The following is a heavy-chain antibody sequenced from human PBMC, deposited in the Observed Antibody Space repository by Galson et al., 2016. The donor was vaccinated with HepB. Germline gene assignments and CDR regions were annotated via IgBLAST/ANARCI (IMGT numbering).Heavy chain of an antibody. Sequence: SLRLSCAASGFTFNRYTMNWVRQAPGKGLEWVAYISSSSSYIYYADSVKGRFTISRDNAKKSLYLQMNSLRAEDTAVYYCARAPIEVDGMRHYCYGMDVWGQGTTVTVSS. V-gene: IGHV3-21*01. D-gene: IGHD6-13*01. CDR2: ISSSSSYI. J-gene: IGHJ6*02. CDR1: GFTFNRYT. CDR3: ARAPIEVDGMRHYCYGMDV.